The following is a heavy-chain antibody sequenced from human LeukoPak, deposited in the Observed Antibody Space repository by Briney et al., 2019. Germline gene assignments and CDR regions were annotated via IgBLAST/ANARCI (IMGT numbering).Heavy chain of an antibody. CDR1: GDSVSSNSAA. J-gene: IGHJ4*02. Sequence: SQTLSLTCAISGDSVSSNSAAWNWIRQSPSRGLEWLGRTYYRSKWYNDYAVSVKSRIAINPDTSKNQFSLQLNSVTPEDTAVYYCAREIGFGPGYSSGWYDYWGQGTLVTVSS. D-gene: IGHD6-19*01. CDR2: TYYRSKWYN. V-gene: IGHV6-1*01. CDR3: AREIGFGPGYSSGWYDY.